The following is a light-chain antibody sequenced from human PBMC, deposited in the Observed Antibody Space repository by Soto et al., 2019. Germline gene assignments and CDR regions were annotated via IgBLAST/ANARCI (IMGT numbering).Light chain of an antibody. CDR3: MQGIHWQWT. Sequence: DVVMTQSPLSLPVTLGQPASISCRSSQSLVHSDGNTYLNWFQQRPGQSPRRLIYKVSNRDSGVPDRFSGSGSGTDFTLKISRVEAEDVGVYYCMQGIHWQWTFGQGTKVDI. CDR1: QSLVHSDGNTY. V-gene: IGKV2-30*02. CDR2: KVS. J-gene: IGKJ1*01.